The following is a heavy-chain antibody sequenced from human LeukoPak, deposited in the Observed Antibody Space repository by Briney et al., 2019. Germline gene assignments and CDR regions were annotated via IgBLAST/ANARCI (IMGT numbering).Heavy chain of an antibody. CDR3: ARRNAFGI. CDR2: IYTSGST. Sequence: SETLSLTCTVSGGSISNGSYYWSWIRQPAGKGLEWIGRIYTSGSTNYNPSLKSRVTISVDTSKNQFSLKLSSVTAADTAVYYCARRNAFGIWGQGTMVTVSS. J-gene: IGHJ3*02. V-gene: IGHV4-61*02. CDR1: GGSISNGSYY.